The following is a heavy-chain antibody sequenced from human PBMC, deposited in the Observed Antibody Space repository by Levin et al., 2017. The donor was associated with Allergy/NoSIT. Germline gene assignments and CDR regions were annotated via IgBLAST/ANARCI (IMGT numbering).Heavy chain of an antibody. CDR3: ARGRYYSSSSGWFDP. CDR1: GFTFSSYD. V-gene: IGHV3-13*01. Sequence: PGGSLRLSCAASGFTFSSYDMHWVRQATGKGLEWVSAIGTAGDTYYPGSVKGRFTISRENAKNSLYLQMNSLRAGDTAVYYCARGRYYSSSSGWFDPWGQGTLVTVSS. D-gene: IGHD6-6*01. CDR2: IGTAGDT. J-gene: IGHJ5*02.